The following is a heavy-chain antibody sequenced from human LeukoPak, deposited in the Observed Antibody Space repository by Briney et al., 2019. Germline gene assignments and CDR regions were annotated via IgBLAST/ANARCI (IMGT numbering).Heavy chain of an antibody. CDR2: ISSSSSYI. Sequence: GGSLRLSCAASGFTFSSYSMNWVRQAPGKGLEWVSSISSSSSYIYYADSVKGRFTISRDNAKNSLYLQMNSLRAEDTAVYYCARDPIEMATVDYWGQGTLVTVSS. D-gene: IGHD5-24*01. CDR3: ARDPIEMATVDY. CDR1: GFTFSSYS. J-gene: IGHJ4*02. V-gene: IGHV3-21*01.